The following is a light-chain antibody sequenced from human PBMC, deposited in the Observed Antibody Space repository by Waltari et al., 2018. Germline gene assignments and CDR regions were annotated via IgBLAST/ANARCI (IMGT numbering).Light chain of an antibody. CDR3: QQYNSYSWT. CDR2: KAS. CDR1: QSISMW. J-gene: IGKJ1*01. Sequence: DIQMTQSPSTLSASVGDRVTIPCRASQSISMWLAWYQQKPGKAPKLLIYKASNLQSGVPSRFSGSGSATEFALTISSLQPDDFATYYCQQYNSYSWTFGQGTKVEVK. V-gene: IGKV1-5*03.